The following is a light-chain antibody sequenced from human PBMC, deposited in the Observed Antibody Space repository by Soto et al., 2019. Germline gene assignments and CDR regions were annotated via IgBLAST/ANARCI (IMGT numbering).Light chain of an antibody. CDR3: QQYYGTRGT. V-gene: IGKV4-1*01. J-gene: IGKJ1*01. CDR1: QSVLFSSNNKNY. Sequence: DIVMTQSPDSLAVSLGERATINCKSSQSVLFSSNNKNYLAWYQQKPGQPPKLLIYWASTRESGVPDRFSGSGSGTDFTLTISSLQAEDVAAYYCQQYYGTRGTFGQGTKWIS. CDR2: WAS.